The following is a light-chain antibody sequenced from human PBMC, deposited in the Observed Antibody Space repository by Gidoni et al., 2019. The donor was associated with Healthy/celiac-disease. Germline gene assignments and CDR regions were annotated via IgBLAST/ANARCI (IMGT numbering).Light chain of an antibody. J-gene: IGLJ2*01. CDR3: SSYTRSSTLV. CDR2: EVS. Sequence: QPALTPPASVSGSPGQSFTISCTGTSSDVGVYNYVSWYQQHTGKAPKLMIYEVSNRPSGVSNRFSGSKSGNTASLTISGLQAEDEADYYCSSYTRSSTLVFGGGTKLTVL. V-gene: IGLV2-14*01. CDR1: SSDVGVYNY.